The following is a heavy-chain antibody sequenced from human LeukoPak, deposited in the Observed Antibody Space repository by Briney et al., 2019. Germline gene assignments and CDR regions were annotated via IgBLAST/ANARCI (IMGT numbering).Heavy chain of an antibody. V-gene: IGHV3-64D*06. J-gene: IGHJ4*02. CDR3: VRGTGY. CDR1: GFTFSTYV. Sequence: GRSLRLSCSVSGFTFSTYVMHWVRQAPGRGLEYVSAISSNGDNTYYADSVKGRFTISRDNSKNTLYLQMSSLRADDTAVYYCVRGTGYWGQGTLVTVSS. CDR2: ISSNGDNT.